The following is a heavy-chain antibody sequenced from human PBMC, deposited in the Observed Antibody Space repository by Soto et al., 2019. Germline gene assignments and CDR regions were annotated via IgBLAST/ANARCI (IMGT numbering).Heavy chain of an antibody. D-gene: IGHD4-17*01. V-gene: IGHV4-34*01. CDR1: GGSFSGYY. CDR2: INHSGST. J-gene: IGHJ4*02. CDR3: ARGRAYYGDPFDY. Sequence: PSETLSLTCAVYGGSFSGYYWSWIRQPPGKGLEWIGEINHSGSTNYNPSLKSRVTISVDTSKNQFSLKLSSVTAADTAVYYCARGRAYYGDPFDYWGQGTLVTVSS.